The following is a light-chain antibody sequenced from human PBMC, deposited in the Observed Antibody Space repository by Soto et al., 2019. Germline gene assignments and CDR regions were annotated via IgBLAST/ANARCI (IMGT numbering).Light chain of an antibody. CDR3: QQYNNWPIT. J-gene: IGKJ5*01. Sequence: EIVMTQSPATLSVSPGKGRTRACSASHIVSGSLAWYQQKPGQAPRLLIYGASTRATRIPARFSGSGSGTEFTLTLRSPQSEDFAVYYCQQYNNWPITFGQGTRLEIK. CDR2: GAS. CDR1: HIVSGS. V-gene: IGKV3-15*01.